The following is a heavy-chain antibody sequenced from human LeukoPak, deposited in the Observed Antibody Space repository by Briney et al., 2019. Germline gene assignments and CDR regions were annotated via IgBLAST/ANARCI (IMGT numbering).Heavy chain of an antibody. Sequence: SETLSLTCTVSGGSISSYYWSWIRQPPGKGLEWIGYIYYSGSTNYNPSLKSRVTISVDTSKNQFSLRLSSVTAADTAVYYCARDIVLVVAATMNWFDPWGQGTLVTVSS. D-gene: IGHD2-15*01. CDR2: IYYSGST. CDR3: ARDIVLVVAATMNWFDP. V-gene: IGHV4-59*12. J-gene: IGHJ5*02. CDR1: GGSISSYY.